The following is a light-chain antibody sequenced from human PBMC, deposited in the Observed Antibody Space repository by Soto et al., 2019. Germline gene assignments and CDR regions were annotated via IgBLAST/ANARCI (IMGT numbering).Light chain of an antibody. CDR2: DAS. V-gene: IGKV1-5*01. Sequence: DIQMTQSPSSLSASVGDRVTITCRASQSISNWLAWYQQKPGKAPKLLIYDASTLESGVPSRFSGGGFVTDFTLTISSLQPDDFATYYCQQYSSYSTFGQGTKVEMK. CDR3: QQYSSYST. J-gene: IGKJ1*01. CDR1: QSISNW.